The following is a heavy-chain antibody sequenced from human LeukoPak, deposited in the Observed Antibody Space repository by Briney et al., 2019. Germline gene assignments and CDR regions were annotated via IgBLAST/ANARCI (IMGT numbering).Heavy chain of an antibody. CDR2: IYSGGST. J-gene: IGHJ4*02. CDR1: GFTVSSNY. CDR3: ARGATGARITMVRGVIFDY. V-gene: IGHV3-53*04. Sequence: GGSLRLSCAASGFTVSSNYMSWVRQAPGKRLEWVSVIYSGGSTYYADSVKGRFTISRHNSKNTLYLQMNSLRAEDTAVYCCARGATGARITMVRGVIFDYWGQGTLVTVSS. D-gene: IGHD3-10*01.